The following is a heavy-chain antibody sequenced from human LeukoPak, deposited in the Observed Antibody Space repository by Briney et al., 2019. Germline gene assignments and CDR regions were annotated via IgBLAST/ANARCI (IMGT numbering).Heavy chain of an antibody. V-gene: IGHV3-48*03. CDR3: ARGAILSC. Sequence: GGSLRLSCAASGFTFSSYEMNWVRQAPGKGLEWVSEISSSGSDIYYADSVKGRFTISRDNAKNTLYLQMNSLRAEDTAVYYCARGAILSCWGQGPLVTVSS. CDR2: ISSSGSDI. D-gene: IGHD2-2*01. J-gene: IGHJ4*02. CDR1: GFTFSSYE.